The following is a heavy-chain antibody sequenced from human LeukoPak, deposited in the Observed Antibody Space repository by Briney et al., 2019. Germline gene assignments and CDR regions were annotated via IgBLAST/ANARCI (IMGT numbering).Heavy chain of an antibody. CDR3: ARVLGSSSPFDY. CDR1: GGTFSSYA. V-gene: IGHV1-69*06. CDR2: IIPIFGTA. Sequence: SVKVSCKASGGTFSSYAISWVRQAPGQGLEWMGGIIPIFGTANYAQKFQGRVTITADKSTSTAYMELSSLRSEDTAVYYCARVLGSSSPFDYWGQGTLVTVSS. J-gene: IGHJ4*02. D-gene: IGHD6-6*01.